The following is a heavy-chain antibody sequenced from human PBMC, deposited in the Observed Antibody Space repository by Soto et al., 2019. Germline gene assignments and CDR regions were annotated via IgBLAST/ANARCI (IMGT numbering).Heavy chain of an antibody. D-gene: IGHD6-6*01. V-gene: IGHV3-74*01. Sequence: GGSLRLSCAASGFTFSSYWMHWVRQAPGKGLVWVSRINSDGSSTSYADPVKGRFTISRDNAKNTLYLQMNSLRAEDTAVYYCAKYSSSSRGFDYWGQGTLVTVSS. CDR3: AKYSSSSRGFDY. CDR1: GFTFSSYW. J-gene: IGHJ4*02. CDR2: INSDGSST.